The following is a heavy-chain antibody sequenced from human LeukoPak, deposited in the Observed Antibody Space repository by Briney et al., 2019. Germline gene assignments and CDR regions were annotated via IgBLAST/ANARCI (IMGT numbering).Heavy chain of an antibody. CDR3: TTTTWIQLLSN. J-gene: IGHJ4*02. Sequence: GGSLRLSCAASGFTFSNAWMSWVRQAPGKGLEWVGRIKGKTDGGTTDYAAPVKGRFTISRDDSKNTLYLQMNSLKTEDTAVYYCTTTTWIQLLSNWGQGTLVTVSS. CDR1: GFTFSNAW. D-gene: IGHD5-18*01. CDR2: IKGKTDGGTT. V-gene: IGHV3-15*01.